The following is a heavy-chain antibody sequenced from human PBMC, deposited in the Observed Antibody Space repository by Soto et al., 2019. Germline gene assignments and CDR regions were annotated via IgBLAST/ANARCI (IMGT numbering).Heavy chain of an antibody. CDR3: ARDPPPPYESSGPL. D-gene: IGHD3-22*01. CDR2: IYYSGST. CDR1: GGSISSGGYY. J-gene: IGHJ4*02. Sequence: QVQLQESGPGLVKPSQTLSLTCTVSGGSISSGGYYWSWIRQQPGKGLEWIGYIYYSGSTYYNPLFKSRFTISVDTSNTNFSLKLSSMTAADTAVHYCARDPPPPYESSGPLWGQGTLVTVSS. V-gene: IGHV4-31*03.